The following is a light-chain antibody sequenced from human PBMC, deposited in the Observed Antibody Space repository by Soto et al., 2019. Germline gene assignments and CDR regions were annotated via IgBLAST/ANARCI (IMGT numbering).Light chain of an antibody. Sequence: EIVLTQSPGTLSLSPGERATLSCRASQSVSSSSLAWYQQNPGQAPRLLIYEASSRATGTPDRFSGSGSGTDFTLTISRLEPEDFAVYYCQQYGSSITFGQGTRLEIK. CDR1: QSVSSSS. CDR2: EAS. J-gene: IGKJ5*01. V-gene: IGKV3-20*01. CDR3: QQYGSSIT.